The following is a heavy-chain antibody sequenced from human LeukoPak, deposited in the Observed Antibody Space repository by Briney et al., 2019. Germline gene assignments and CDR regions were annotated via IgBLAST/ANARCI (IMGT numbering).Heavy chain of an antibody. D-gene: IGHD2-2*02. Sequence: ASVKASCXASGYTFTSYGISWVRQAHGQGLEWMGWISAYNGNTNYAQKLQGRVTMTTDTSTSTAYMELRSLRSDDTAVYYCARAIGGGCSSTSCYTFFDYWGQGTLVTVSS. CDR1: GYTFTSYG. V-gene: IGHV1-18*01. CDR2: ISAYNGNT. J-gene: IGHJ4*02. CDR3: ARAIGGGCSSTSCYTFFDY.